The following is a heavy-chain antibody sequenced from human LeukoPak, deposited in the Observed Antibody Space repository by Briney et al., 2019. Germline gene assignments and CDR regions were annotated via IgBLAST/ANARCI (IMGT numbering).Heavy chain of an antibody. V-gene: IGHV5-51*01. J-gene: IGHJ4*02. D-gene: IGHD6-19*01. CDR3: ARRTKAVAGFAFDN. CDR1: GYRFTSHW. CDR2: IDPGDSGT. Sequence: GESLKISCKSSGYRFTSHWIGWVRQMPGKGLEWMAIIDPGDSGTSYSPSFEGQVTISADKSLSTAYLQWRSLKASDTAMYYCARRTKAVAGFAFDNWGQGTLVNVSS.